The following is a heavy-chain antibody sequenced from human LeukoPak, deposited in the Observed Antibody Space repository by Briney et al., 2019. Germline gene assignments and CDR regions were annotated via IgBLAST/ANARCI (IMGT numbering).Heavy chain of an antibody. CDR2: ISSSGSTI. D-gene: IGHD3-10*02. CDR3: AELGITMIGGV. V-gene: IGHV3-48*03. Sequence: GGSLRLSCAASGFTFSFCVMSWVRQAPGKGLEWVSYISSSGSTIYYADSVKGRFTISRDNAKNSLYLQMNSLRAEDTAVYYCAELGITMIGGVWGKGTTVTISS. J-gene: IGHJ6*04. CDR1: GFTFSFCV.